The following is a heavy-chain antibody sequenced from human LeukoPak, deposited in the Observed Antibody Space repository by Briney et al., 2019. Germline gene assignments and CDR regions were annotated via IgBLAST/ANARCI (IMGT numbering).Heavy chain of an antibody. CDR3: AKDPRSGDYGIDY. D-gene: IGHD4-17*01. CDR1: GFTFSSYA. CDR2: ISYDGSNK. Sequence: PGGSLRLSCAASGFTFSSYAMHWVRQAPGKGLEWVAVISYDGSNKYYADSVKGRFTISRDNSKNTLYLQMNSLRAEDTALYYCAKDPRSGDYGIDYWGQGTLVTVSS. V-gene: IGHV3-30-3*01. J-gene: IGHJ4*02.